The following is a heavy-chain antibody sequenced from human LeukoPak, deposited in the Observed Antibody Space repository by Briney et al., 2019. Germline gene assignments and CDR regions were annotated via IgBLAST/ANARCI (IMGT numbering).Heavy chain of an antibody. D-gene: IGHD3-16*01. J-gene: IGHJ6*02. CDR2: INHNGNVN. Sequence: PGGSLRLSCAASGFTVSNFYMTWVRQAPGKGLEWVASINHNGNVNYYVDSVKGRFTISRDNAKNSLYLQMSNLRAEDTAVYFCARGGGLDVWGQGATVTVSS. V-gene: IGHV3-7*03. CDR3: ARGGGLDV. CDR1: GFTVSNFY.